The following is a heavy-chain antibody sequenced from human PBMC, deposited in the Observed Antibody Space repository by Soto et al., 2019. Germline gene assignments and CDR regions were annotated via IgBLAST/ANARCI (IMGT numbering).Heavy chain of an antibody. J-gene: IGHJ4*02. D-gene: IGHD4-17*01. Sequence: SETLSLTCTVSGGSISSGAYYWSWVRQPPGKGLEWIGYIYYSGSTYYNPSLKSRVTISVDTSKNQFSLKLSSVTATDTAVYYCARDNYGDTYDFDYWGQGTLVTVSS. CDR1: GGSISSGAYY. CDR2: IYYSGST. CDR3: ARDNYGDTYDFDY. V-gene: IGHV4-30-4*01.